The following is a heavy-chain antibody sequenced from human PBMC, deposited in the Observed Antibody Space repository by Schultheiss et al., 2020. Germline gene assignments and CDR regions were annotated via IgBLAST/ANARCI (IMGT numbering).Heavy chain of an antibody. CDR1: GLTFDCA. D-gene: IGHD2-2*01. J-gene: IGHJ6*03. CDR3: ATRGEYCSSTSCYWSGYYYMDV. CDR2: ISYDGSNK. V-gene: IGHV3-30*07. Sequence: GESLKISCATTGLTFDCAMSWVRQAPGKGLEWVAVISYDGSNKYYADSVKGRFTISRDNSKNTLYLQMNSLRAEDTAVYYCATRGEYCSSTSCYWSGYYYMDVWGKGTTVTVSS.